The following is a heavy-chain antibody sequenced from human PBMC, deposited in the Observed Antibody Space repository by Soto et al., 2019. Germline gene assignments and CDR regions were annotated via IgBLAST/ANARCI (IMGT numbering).Heavy chain of an antibody. CDR2: IYYSGST. D-gene: IGHD2-15*01. J-gene: IGHJ4*02. Sequence: PSETLSLTCTVSGGSISSSSYYWGWIRQPPGKGLEWIEIIYYSGSTYYNPSLKSRVTISVDTSKNQFSLKLSSVTAADTAVYYCARHTPAISISDHWGQGTLVTVSS. CDR3: ARHTPAISISDH. V-gene: IGHV4-39*01. CDR1: GGSISSSSYY.